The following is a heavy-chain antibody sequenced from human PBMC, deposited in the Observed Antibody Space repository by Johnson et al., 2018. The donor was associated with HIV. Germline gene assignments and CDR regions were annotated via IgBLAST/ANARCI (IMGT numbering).Heavy chain of an antibody. V-gene: IGHV3-72*01. Sequence: VQLVESGGGLVQPGGSLRLSCAASGFTFSSYAMHWVRQAPGKGLECVGRTRNKAHSYTTEYAASVKGRFTISSDDSKNSLYLQMNSLKSEDTAVYYCATGASSTWSLGALDIWGQGTMVTVSS. D-gene: IGHD6-13*01. CDR1: GFTFSSYA. J-gene: IGHJ3*02. CDR3: ATGASSTWSLGALDI. CDR2: TRNKAHSYTT.